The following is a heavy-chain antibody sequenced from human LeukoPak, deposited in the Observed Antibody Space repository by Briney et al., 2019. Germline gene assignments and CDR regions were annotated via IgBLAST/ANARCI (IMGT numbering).Heavy chain of an antibody. CDR1: GFTFGSYS. CDR2: ISSSRSTI. V-gene: IGHV3-48*04. CDR3: ARAPVTSCRGAFCYPFDY. Sequence: GGSLRLSCAASGFTFGSYSMNWVRQAPGKGLEWVSYISSSRSTIYYADSVKGRFTIFRDNAKNSLYLQMNSLRAEDAAIYYCARAPVTSCRGAFCYPFDYWGQGTRVTVSS. J-gene: IGHJ4*02. D-gene: IGHD2-15*01.